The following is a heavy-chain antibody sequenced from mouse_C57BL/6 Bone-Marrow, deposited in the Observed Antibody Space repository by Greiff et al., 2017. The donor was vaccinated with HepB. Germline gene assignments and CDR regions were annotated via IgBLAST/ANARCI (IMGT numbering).Heavy chain of an antibody. CDR2: ISSGGSYT. V-gene: IGHV5-6*01. Sequence: DVQLQESGGDLVKPGGSLKLSCAASGFTFSSYGMSWVRQTPDKRLEWVATISSGGSYTYYPASVKGRFTISRDNAKNTLYLQMSSLKSEDTAMYYCARFTTVVFDYWGQGTTLTVSS. CDR1: GFTFSSYG. D-gene: IGHD1-1*01. CDR3: ARFTTVVFDY. J-gene: IGHJ2*01.